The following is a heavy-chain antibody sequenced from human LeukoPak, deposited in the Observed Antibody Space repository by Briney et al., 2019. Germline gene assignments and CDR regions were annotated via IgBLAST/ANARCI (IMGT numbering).Heavy chain of an antibody. CDR2: ISSSSSYI. D-gene: IGHD3-3*01. CDR1: EFTFSNYK. V-gene: IGHV3-21*01. Sequence: GGSLRLSCAASEFTFSNYKMNWVRQAPGKGLEWVSSISSSSSYIYYADSVKGRFTISRDNSKNTLYLQMNSLRAEDTAVYYCAKGGSYYDFWSGYENWFDPWGQGTLVTVSS. CDR3: AKGGSYYDFWSGYENWFDP. J-gene: IGHJ5*02.